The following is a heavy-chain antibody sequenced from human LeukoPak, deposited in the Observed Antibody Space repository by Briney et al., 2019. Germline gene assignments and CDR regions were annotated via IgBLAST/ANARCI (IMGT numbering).Heavy chain of an antibody. V-gene: IGHV4-39*07. CDR1: GDSFTSVTDY. Sequence: PSETLSLTCTVSGDSFTSVTDYWAWIRQPPGKGLEWIGSIYYSGSTYYNPSLKSRVTISVDTSKNQFSLKLSSVTAADTAVYCCARILHYYGLGSYPHWGQGTLVTVSS. CDR3: ARILHYYGLGSYPH. CDR2: IYYSGST. J-gene: IGHJ1*01. D-gene: IGHD3-10*01.